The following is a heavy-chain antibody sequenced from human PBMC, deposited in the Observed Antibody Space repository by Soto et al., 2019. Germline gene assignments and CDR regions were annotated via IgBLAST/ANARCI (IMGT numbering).Heavy chain of an antibody. J-gene: IGHJ4*02. V-gene: IGHV4-31*03. CDR3: ATLYMVRGVRTFDY. D-gene: IGHD3-10*01. CDR1: GGSISSGGYY. Sequence: QVQLQESGPGLVKPSQTLSLTCTVSGGSISSGGYYWGWIRQHPGKVLEWLGYIYYTGSTYYNPSLKSRVTISVDTSKNQFSLKLSSVTAADTAVYYCATLYMVRGVRTFDYWGQGTLVTVSS. CDR2: IYYTGST.